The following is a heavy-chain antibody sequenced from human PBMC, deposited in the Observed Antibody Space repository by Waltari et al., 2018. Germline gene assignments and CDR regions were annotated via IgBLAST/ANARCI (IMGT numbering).Heavy chain of an antibody. Sequence: QVQLVQSGAEVKKPGSSVTVFCTDSGCTFSSYTITWVRPAPGQGLEWMGRIIPILGIANYAQKFQGRVTITADKSTSTAYMELSSLRSEDTAVYYCARGIFGVVIPGHWFDPWGQGTLVTVSS. CDR2: IIPILGIA. CDR3: ARGIFGVVIPGHWFDP. D-gene: IGHD3-3*01. V-gene: IGHV1-69*02. J-gene: IGHJ5*02. CDR1: GCTFSSYT.